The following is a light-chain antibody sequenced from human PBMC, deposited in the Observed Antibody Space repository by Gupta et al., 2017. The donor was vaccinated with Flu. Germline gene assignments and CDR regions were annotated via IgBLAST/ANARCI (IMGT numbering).Light chain of an antibody. Sequence: SVLTQPPSASGTPGQRVTISCSGSSSNVGKNTVNWYQQLPGTAPHLLIYTNDQRPSGVPDRFSGSKSGTSASLAISGLQSEDEADYYCATWDDSLNGWVFGGGTKLTVL. CDR2: TND. V-gene: IGLV1-44*01. CDR3: ATWDDSLNGWV. J-gene: IGLJ3*02. CDR1: SSNVGKNT.